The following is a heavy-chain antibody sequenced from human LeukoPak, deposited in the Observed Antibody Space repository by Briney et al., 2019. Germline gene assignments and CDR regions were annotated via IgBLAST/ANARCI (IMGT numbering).Heavy chain of an antibody. D-gene: IGHD2-21*01. CDR3: ARGYADPSDWAGDAFDI. CDR1: GGSFTGHC. V-gene: IGHV4-34*01. CDR2: INDSGRT. Sequence: PSGTLSLTCAVFGGSFTGHCWSWIRQPPGQGLEWIGEINDSGRTYVNPSFQSRLTMTVNTSRNQFSLNLSSVAAADTAVYFCARGYADPSDWAGDAFDIWGPGTMVSVSS. J-gene: IGHJ3*02.